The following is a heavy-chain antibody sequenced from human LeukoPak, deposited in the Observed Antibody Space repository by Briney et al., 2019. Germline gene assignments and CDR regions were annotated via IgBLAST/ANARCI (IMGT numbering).Heavy chain of an antibody. CDR1: GFTFDDYA. D-gene: IGHD2-15*01. CDR2: INTDGSST. J-gene: IGHJ3*02. Sequence: GGSLRLSCAASGFTFDDYAMHWVRQAPGKGLVWVSRINTDGSSTTYADSVKGRFTISRDNAKNTLYLQMNSLRVDDTAVYYCARGRYCSGGTCLNAFDIWGQGTMVTVSS. CDR3: ARGRYCSGGTCLNAFDI. V-gene: IGHV3-74*03.